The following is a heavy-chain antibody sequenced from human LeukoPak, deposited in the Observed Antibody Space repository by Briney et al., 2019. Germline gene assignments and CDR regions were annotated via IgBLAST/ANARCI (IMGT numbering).Heavy chain of an antibody. CDR2: ISAYNGNT. V-gene: IGHV1-18*01. D-gene: IGHD2-8*01. CDR1: GYTFTSYG. J-gene: IGHJ4*02. CDR3: ERDYCTNGVCSLFDY. Sequence: RASVKVSCKASGYTFTSYGISWVRQAPGQGLEWMGWISAYNGNTNYAQKLQGRVTMTTDTSTSTAYMELRSLRSDDTAVYYCERDYCTNGVCSLFDYWGQGTLVTVSS.